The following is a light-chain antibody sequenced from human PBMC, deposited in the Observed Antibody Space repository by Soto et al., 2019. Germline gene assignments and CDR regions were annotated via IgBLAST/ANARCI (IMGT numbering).Light chain of an antibody. J-gene: IGKJ3*01. Sequence: VLTQSPDILSLSPGQTATLSCRASESVSSSYLAWYQQKPGQAPRLLIYGASSRATGIPDRFSCSGSGTDFTLTISRLEPEDFAVYYCQQYGSSPFTFGPGTKVDIK. CDR1: ESVSSSY. CDR2: GAS. V-gene: IGKV3-20*01. CDR3: QQYGSSPFT.